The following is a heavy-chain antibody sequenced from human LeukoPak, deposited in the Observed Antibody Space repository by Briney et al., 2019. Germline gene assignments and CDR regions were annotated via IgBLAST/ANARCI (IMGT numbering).Heavy chain of an antibody. J-gene: IGHJ4*02. CDR3: ASAVDTAMVTAFDY. CDR1: GFTFSSYW. V-gene: IGHV3-7*01. CDR2: IKQDGSEK. Sequence: GGSLRLSCAASGFTFSSYWMSWVRQAPGKGLEWVANIKQDGSEKYYVDSVKGRFTISRDNAKNSLYLQMNSLRAGDTAVYYCASAVDTAMVTAFDYWGQGTLVTVSS. D-gene: IGHD5-18*01.